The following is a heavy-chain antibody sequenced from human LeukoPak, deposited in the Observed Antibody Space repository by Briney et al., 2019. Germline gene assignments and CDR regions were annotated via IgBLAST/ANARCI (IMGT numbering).Heavy chain of an antibody. D-gene: IGHD3-22*01. J-gene: IGHJ3*02. CDR2: IRSKANSYAT. V-gene: IGHV3-73*01. CDR1: GFTFSGSA. CDR3: TIYYYDSSGYFLNAFDI. Sequence: PGGSLRLSCAASGFTFSGSAMHWVRQPSGKGLEWVGRIRSKANSYATASAASVKGRFTISRDDSKNTAYLQMNSLKTEDTAVYYCTIYYYDSSGYFLNAFDIWGQGTMVTVSS.